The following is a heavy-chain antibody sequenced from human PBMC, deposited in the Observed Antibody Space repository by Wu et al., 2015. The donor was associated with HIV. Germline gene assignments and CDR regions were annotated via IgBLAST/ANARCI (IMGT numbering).Heavy chain of an antibody. CDR2: ISAYNGNR. J-gene: IGHJ4*02. Sequence: QVQLVQSGPEVKKPGASVKVSCKASGYSFTTYGITWVRQAPGQGLEWMGWISAYNGNRNYAQKLQGRVSMTTDTSTSTAYLELRGLRSDDTAVYYCARFLYNWNYALDYWGQGTLVTVSS. CDR1: GYSFTTYG. D-gene: IGHD1-7*01. V-gene: IGHV1-18*01. CDR3: ARFLYNWNYALDY.